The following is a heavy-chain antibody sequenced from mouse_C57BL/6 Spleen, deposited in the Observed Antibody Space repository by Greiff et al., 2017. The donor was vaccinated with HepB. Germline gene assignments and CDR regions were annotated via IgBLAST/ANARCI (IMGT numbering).Heavy chain of an antibody. CDR1: GYAFSSYW. J-gene: IGHJ2*01. V-gene: IGHV1-80*01. CDR2: IYPGDGDT. Sequence: VQLQQSGAELVKPGASVKISCKASGYAFSSYWMNWVKQRPGKGLEWIGQIYPGDGDTNYNGKFKGKATLTADKSSSTAYMQLSSLTSEDSAVYFCASAFITTVVFDYWGQGTTLTVSS. D-gene: IGHD1-1*01. CDR3: ASAFITTVVFDY.